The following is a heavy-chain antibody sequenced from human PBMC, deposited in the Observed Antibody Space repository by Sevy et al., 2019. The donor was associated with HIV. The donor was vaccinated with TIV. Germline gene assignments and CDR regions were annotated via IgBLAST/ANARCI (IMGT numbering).Heavy chain of an antibody. D-gene: IGHD3-10*01. J-gene: IGHJ4*02. CDR2: ISYDGSNK. Sequence: GGSLRLSCAASGFTFSRDAMHWVRQAPGKGLEWVAGISYDGSNKYHADSVKGRFTISRDNSKNTLYLQMNSLRAEDTAVYYCARDIAYYYGSGSYFLYWGQGTLVTVSS. V-gene: IGHV3-30-3*01. CDR1: GFTFSRDA. CDR3: ARDIAYYYGSGSYFLY.